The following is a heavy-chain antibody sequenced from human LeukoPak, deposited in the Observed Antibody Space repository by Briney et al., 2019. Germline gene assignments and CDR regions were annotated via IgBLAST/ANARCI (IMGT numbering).Heavy chain of an antibody. J-gene: IGHJ3*02. Sequence: GGSLRLSCAASGFTFSSYSMNWVRQAPGKGLEWVSYISSSSSTIYYADSVKGRFTISRDNAKNSLYLQMNSLRAEDTAVSYCPRGLSGSYYLYQDAFDIWGQGTMVTVSS. CDR3: PRGLSGSYYLYQDAFDI. D-gene: IGHD1-26*01. V-gene: IGHV3-48*04. CDR1: GFTFSSYS. CDR2: ISSSSSTI.